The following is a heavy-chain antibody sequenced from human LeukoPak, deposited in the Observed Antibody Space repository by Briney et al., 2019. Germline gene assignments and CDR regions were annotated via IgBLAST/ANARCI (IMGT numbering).Heavy chain of an antibody. J-gene: IGHJ4*02. D-gene: IGHD4-17*01. CDR1: GGPFSGYY. V-gene: IGHV4-34*01. CDR3: ARLGTTVTTDY. Sequence: LSLTCAVYGGPFSGYYWSWIRQPPGKGLEWTGEINHSGSTNYNPSLKSRVTISVDTSKNQFSLRLSSVTAADTAVYYCARLGTTVTTDYWGQGTLVTVSS. CDR2: INHSGST.